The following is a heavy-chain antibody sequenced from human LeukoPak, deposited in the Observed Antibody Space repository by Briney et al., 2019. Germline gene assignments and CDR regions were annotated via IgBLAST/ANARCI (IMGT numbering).Heavy chain of an antibody. CDR2: IHPSGTT. J-gene: IGHJ4*02. Sequence: PSETLSLTCAVSGGSISSDDWWTWVRQSPGRGLEWIGEIHPSGTTNYNASLKSRITMSADKSEKRFSVKLSSVTAADTAVYYCASSSHYKSDYWGQGTLVTVSS. CDR1: GGSISSDDW. CDR3: ASSSHYKSDY. D-gene: IGHD3-22*01. V-gene: IGHV4-4*02.